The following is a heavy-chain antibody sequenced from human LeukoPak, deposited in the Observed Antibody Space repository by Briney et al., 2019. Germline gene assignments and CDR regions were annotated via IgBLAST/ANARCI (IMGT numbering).Heavy chain of an antibody. CDR1: GFTFDDYS. D-gene: IGHD2-2*01. Sequence: GGSLRLSCAASGFTFDDYSMHWVRQAPGKGLEWVSAISGSGGSTYYADSVKGRFTISRDNSKNTLYLQMNSLRAEDTAVYYCAKGGSYCSSTSCYFPYWGQGTLVTVSS. CDR3: AKGGSYCSSTSCYFPY. V-gene: IGHV3-23*01. CDR2: ISGSGGST. J-gene: IGHJ4*02.